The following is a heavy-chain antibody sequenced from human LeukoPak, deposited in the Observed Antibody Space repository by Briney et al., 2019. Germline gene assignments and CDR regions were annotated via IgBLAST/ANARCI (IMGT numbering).Heavy chain of an antibody. Sequence: GGSLRLSCAASGFTFGDFHMSWIRLAPGKGLEWVAYTSTTGRTIYYADSVKGRFVISRDNADQSLYLQMNSLRVEDSAMYFCARDPLQSSGWNWYFDLRGRGTLVAVSS. CDR1: GFTFGDFH. CDR2: TSTTGRTI. V-gene: IGHV3-11*01. D-gene: IGHD6-25*01. CDR3: ARDPLQSSGWNWYFDL. J-gene: IGHJ2*01.